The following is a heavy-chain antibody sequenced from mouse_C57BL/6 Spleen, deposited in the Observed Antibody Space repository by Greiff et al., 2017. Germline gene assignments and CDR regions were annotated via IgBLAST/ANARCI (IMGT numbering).Heavy chain of an antibody. CDR2: ISYDGSN. CDR3: ARDLGDYDAMDY. Sequence: EVQLQESGPGLVKPSQSLSLTCSVTGYSITSGYYWNWIRQFPGNKLEWMGYISYDGSNNYNPSLKNRISITRDTSKNQFFLKLNSVTTEDTATYYCARDLGDYDAMDYWGQGTSVTVSS. CDR1: GYSITSGYY. V-gene: IGHV3-6*01. D-gene: IGHD3-1*01. J-gene: IGHJ4*01.